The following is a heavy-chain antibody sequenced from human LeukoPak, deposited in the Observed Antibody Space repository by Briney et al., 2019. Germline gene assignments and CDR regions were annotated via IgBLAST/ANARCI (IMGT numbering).Heavy chain of an antibody. CDR1: EFTFSNAW. D-gene: IGHD3-22*01. V-gene: IGHV3-15*01. CDR3: TTDRTMKGY. Sequence: PGGSLRLSCAASEFTFSNAWMAWVRQAPGKGLEWVGRIRSKTDGGTIDYAAPVKDRFTISRDDSKNTLYLQMNSLEIEDTAVYFCTTDRTMKGYWGQGTLVTVSS. CDR2: IRSKTDGGTI. J-gene: IGHJ4*02.